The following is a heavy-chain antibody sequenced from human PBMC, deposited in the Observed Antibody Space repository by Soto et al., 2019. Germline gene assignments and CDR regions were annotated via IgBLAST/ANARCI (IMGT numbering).Heavy chain of an antibody. CDR2: ISGSGGST. CDR3: AKAKRERSYYGSGSYYLGNYYYYGMDV. D-gene: IGHD3-10*01. J-gene: IGHJ6*02. CDR1: GFTFSSYA. Sequence: GGSLRLSCAASGFTFSSYAMSWVRQAPGKGLEWVSAISGSGGSTYYADSVKGRFTISRDNSKNTLYLQMNSLRAEDTAVYYCAKAKRERSYYGSGSYYLGNYYYYGMDVWGQGTTVTGSS. V-gene: IGHV3-23*01.